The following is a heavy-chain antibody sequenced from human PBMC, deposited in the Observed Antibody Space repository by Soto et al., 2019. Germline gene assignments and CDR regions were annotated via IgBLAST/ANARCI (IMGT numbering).Heavy chain of an antibody. CDR3: ARSPRSIAAGGIDY. Sequence: QVQLQESGPGLVKPSGTLSLTCAVSGGSISSSNLWTWVRQPPGKGLEWIGEIHHGGSTNYNPSLKSRVTISVDKSKNQFSLRLSSVTAADTAVYYCARSPRSIAAGGIDYWGQGILVTVSS. J-gene: IGHJ4*02. CDR2: IHHGGST. CDR1: GGSISSSNL. V-gene: IGHV4-4*02. D-gene: IGHD6-13*01.